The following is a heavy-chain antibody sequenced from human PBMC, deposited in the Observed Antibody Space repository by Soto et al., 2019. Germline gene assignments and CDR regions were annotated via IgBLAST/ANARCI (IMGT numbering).Heavy chain of an antibody. D-gene: IGHD6-13*01. V-gene: IGHV1-18*01. J-gene: IGHJ6*02. CDR1: GYTLTNYG. CDR3: ARDGVGGAAAAVYYYYGMAV. CDR2: ISGDNGNT. Sequence: ASVKVSCKASGYTLTNYGISWVRQAPGQGLEWMGWISGDNGNTTYAQKLQGRVTMTTDTSTSTAYMELRSLRSDDTAVYYCARDGVGGAAAAVYYYYGMAVWGQGTTVTVSS.